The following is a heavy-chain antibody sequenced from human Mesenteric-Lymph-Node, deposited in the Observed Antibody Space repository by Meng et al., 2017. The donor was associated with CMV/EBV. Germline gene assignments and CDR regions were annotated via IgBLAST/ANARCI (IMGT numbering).Heavy chain of an antibody. J-gene: IGHJ6*02. CDR1: EFTFSSYW. D-gene: IGHD4-11*01. CDR3: TTTYSRHYYGMDV. CDR2: IKSKTDGGTT. V-gene: IGHV3-15*01. Sequence: GESLKISCAASEFTFSSYWMSWVRQAPGKGLEWVGRIKSKTDGGTTDYAAPVKGRFTISRDDSKNTLYLQMNSLKTEDTAVYYCTTTYSRHYYGMDVWGQGTTVTVSS.